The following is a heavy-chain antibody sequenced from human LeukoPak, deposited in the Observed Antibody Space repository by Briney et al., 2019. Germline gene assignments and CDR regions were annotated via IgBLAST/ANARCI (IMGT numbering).Heavy chain of an antibody. CDR2: IYYSGGT. V-gene: IGHV4-59*01. D-gene: IGHD4-11*01. CDR3: ARTACSNSYNWFDP. CDR1: GGSISSYY. J-gene: IGHJ5*02. Sequence: PSETLSLTCTVSGGSISSYYWSWIRQPPGKGLEWIGYIYYSGGTNYNPSLKSRVTISVDTSKNQFSLKLSSVTAADTAVYYCARTACSNSYNWFDPWGQGTLVTVSS.